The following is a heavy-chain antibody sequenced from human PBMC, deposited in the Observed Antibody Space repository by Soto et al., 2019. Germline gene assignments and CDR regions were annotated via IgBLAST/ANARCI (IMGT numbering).Heavy chain of an antibody. V-gene: IGHV4-59*01. CDR3: ARTYSSGWNFGY. CDR2: IYYSGST. D-gene: IGHD6-19*01. Sequence: PSETLSLTCTVSGGSISSYYWSWIRQPPGKGLEWIGYIYYSGSTNYNPSLKSRVTISVDTSKNQFSLKLSSVTAADTAVYYCARTYSSGWNFGYWGQGTLVTVSS. J-gene: IGHJ4*02. CDR1: GGSISSYY.